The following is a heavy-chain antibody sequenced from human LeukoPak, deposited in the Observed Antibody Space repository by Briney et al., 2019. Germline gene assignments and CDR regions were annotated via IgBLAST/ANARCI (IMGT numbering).Heavy chain of an antibody. Sequence: QTGGSLRLSCAASGFTVSNNYMTWVRQAPGKGLEWVSVIYSAGITYYADSVKGRFTISRDNAKNSLYLQMNSLRAEDTAVYYCARVSGSSWYYFDYWGQGTLVTVSS. CDR3: ARVSGSSWYYFDY. D-gene: IGHD6-13*01. J-gene: IGHJ4*02. CDR2: IYSAGIT. CDR1: GFTVSNNY. V-gene: IGHV3-66*01.